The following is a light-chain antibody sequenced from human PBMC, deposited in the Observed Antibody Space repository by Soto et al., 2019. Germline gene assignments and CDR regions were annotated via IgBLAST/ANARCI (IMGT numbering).Light chain of an antibody. J-gene: IGKJ2*01. CDR1: QSINSE. Sequence: EIVMTQSPATLSLSPGERAALSCRASQSINSELAWYQQKPGQPPRLLIYGASTRATGVPARFTGSESGSEFTLTISGLQSEDFEVYYGQHGHNWPLTFGQGTRLEI. V-gene: IGKV3-15*01. CDR3: QHGHNWPLT. CDR2: GAS.